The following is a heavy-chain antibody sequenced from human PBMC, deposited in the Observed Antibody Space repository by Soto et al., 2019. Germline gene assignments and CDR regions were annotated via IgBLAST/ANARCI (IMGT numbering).Heavy chain of an antibody. Sequence: GESLKISCKGSGYSFTSYWIGWVRQMPGKGLEWMGIIYPGDSDTRYSPSFQGQVTISADKSISTAYLQWSSLKASDTAMYYCARREYCSGGSRYGLGAFDIWXQGTMVTVSS. J-gene: IGHJ3*02. CDR3: ARREYCSGGSRYGLGAFDI. V-gene: IGHV5-51*01. CDR2: IYPGDSDT. D-gene: IGHD2-15*01. CDR1: GYSFTSYW.